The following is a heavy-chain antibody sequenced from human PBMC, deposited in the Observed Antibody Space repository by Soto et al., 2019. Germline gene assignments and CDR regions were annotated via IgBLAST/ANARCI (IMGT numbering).Heavy chain of an antibody. Sequence: GESLKISCKGSGYSFTSYWIGWVRQAPGQRLEWMGWINAGNGNTKYSQKFQGRVTITRDTSASTVYMELSSLRSEDTAVYYCARISPSSEYRSGVDLWGRGTLVTVSS. V-gene: IGHV1-3*01. CDR2: INAGNGNT. D-gene: IGHD3-10*01. CDR3: ARISPSSEYRSGVDL. J-gene: IGHJ2*01. CDR1: GYSFTSYW.